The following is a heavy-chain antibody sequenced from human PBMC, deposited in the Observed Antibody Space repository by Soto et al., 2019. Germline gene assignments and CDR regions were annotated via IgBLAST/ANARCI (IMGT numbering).Heavy chain of an antibody. CDR2: IIPIFGTA. D-gene: IGHD3-10*01. CDR1: GGTFSSYA. Sequence: QVQLVQSGAEVKKPGSSVKVSCKASGGTFSSYAISWVRQAPGQGLEWMGGIIPIFGTANYAQKFQGRVTITADDSTSTAYMELSSLRSEDTAVYYWARVPTYYYGSGSYLLGMDVWGQGTTVTVSS. V-gene: IGHV1-69*01. J-gene: IGHJ6*02. CDR3: ARVPTYYYGSGSYLLGMDV.